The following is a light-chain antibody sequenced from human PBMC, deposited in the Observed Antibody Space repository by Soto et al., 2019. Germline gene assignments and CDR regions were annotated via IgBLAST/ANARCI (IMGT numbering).Light chain of an antibody. CDR2: AAS. J-gene: IGKJ1*01. Sequence: IQMTQSPSSLSASVEDRLIITCRASQSISKHLNWYQQKPGKAPKXXIFAASSLQSGVPSRFSGSRSGPDFTLTISSLKHEDFATYYCQQSYSSTPTFGQGTKVDIK. V-gene: IGKV1-39*01. CDR1: QSISKH. CDR3: QQSYSSTPT.